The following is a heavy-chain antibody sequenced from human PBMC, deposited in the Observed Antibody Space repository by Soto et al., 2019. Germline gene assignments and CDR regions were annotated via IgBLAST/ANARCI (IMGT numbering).Heavy chain of an antibody. V-gene: IGHV4-59*01. J-gene: IGHJ4*02. CDR2: IYYSGST. CDR1: GGSISSYY. CDR3: AGGGVWELLNNY. D-gene: IGHD1-26*01. Sequence: SETLSLTCTVSGGSISSYYWSWIRQPPGKGLEWIGYIYYSGSTNYNPSLKSRVTISVDTSKNQFSLKLSSVTAAATAVYYCAGGGVWELLNNYWGQGTLVTVSS.